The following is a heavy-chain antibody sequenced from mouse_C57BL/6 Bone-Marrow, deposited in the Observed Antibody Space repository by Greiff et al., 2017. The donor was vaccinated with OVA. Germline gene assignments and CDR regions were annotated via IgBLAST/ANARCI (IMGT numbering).Heavy chain of an antibody. D-gene: IGHD1-1*01. CDR1: GYTFTSYW. Sequence: QVQLQQPGTELVKPGASVKLSCKASGYTFTSYWMHWVKQRPGQGLEWIGNINPSNGGTNYNEKFKNKATLTVDKSSSTAYMQLSSLTSEDSAVYYCARFTTVVAKYFDVWGTGTTVTVSS. V-gene: IGHV1-53*01. CDR3: ARFTTVVAKYFDV. CDR2: INPSNGGT. J-gene: IGHJ1*03.